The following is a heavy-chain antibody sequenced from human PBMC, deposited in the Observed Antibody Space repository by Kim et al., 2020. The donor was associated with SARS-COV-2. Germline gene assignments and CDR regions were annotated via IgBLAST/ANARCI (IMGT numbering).Heavy chain of an antibody. V-gene: IGHV4-39*01. CDR1: GGSISSSSYY. Sequence: SETLSLTCTVSGGSISSSSYYWGWIRQPPGKGLEWIGSIYYSGSTYYNPSLKSRVTISVDTSKNQFSLKLSSVTAADTAVYYCARHHDYDFWSGYPGGMDVWGQGTTVTVSS. J-gene: IGHJ6*02. D-gene: IGHD3-3*01. CDR2: IYYSGST. CDR3: ARHHDYDFWSGYPGGMDV.